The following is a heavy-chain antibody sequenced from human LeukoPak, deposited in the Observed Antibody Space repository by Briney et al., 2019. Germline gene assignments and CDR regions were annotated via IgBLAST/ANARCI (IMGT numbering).Heavy chain of an antibody. V-gene: IGHV1-46*01. J-gene: IGHJ4*02. D-gene: IGHD2-8*02. CDR2: INPSGSST. CDR3: AREESGGYFDY. Sequence: ASVKVSCKASGFTFTNYYMHWVRQAPGQGLEWMGLINPSGSSTNYAQKFRGRVTMTRDTSTTTVYTELSSLRSEDTAVYYCAREESGGYFDYGGQGTLVTVSS. CDR1: GFTFTNYY.